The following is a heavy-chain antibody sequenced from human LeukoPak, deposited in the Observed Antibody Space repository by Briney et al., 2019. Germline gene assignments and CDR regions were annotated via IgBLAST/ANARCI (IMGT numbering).Heavy chain of an antibody. CDR2: IYYSGST. CDR3: ARDLEGNYQDAFDI. Sequence: SETLSLTCTVSGGSISSGGYYWSWIRQHPGKGLEWIGHIYYSGSTYYNPSLKSRVTISVDTSKNQFSLKLSSVTAADTAMYYCARDLEGNYQDAFDIWGQGTMVTVSS. D-gene: IGHD3-16*02. J-gene: IGHJ3*02. CDR1: GGSISSGGYY. V-gene: IGHV4-31*03.